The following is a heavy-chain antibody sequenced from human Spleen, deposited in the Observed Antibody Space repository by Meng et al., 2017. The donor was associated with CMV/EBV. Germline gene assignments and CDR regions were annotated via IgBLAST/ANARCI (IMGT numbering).Heavy chain of an antibody. J-gene: IGHJ4*02. CDR3: ARVGDWGSYLDY. Sequence: CPVSGGSHTGSNWWRWVRQAPGEGLEWIGEIYHTRRTNYNPSLESRLTISVDKSKNQFSLKLTSVTAADTAVYFCARVGDWGSYLDYWGQGALVTVSS. CDR1: GGSHTGSNW. D-gene: IGHD3-16*02. CDR2: IYHTRRT. V-gene: IGHV4-4*01.